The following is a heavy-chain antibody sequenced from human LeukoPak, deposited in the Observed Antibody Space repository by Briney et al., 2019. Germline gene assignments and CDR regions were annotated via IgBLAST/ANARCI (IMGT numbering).Heavy chain of an antibody. V-gene: IGHV3-23*01. J-gene: IGHJ3*02. Sequence: PGGSLRLSCAASGFTFSSYAMSWVRQAPGKGLEWVSAISGSGGSTIYYADSVKGRFTISRDNAKNSLYLQMNSLRAEDTAVYYCASPLVVGEAFDIWGQGTMVTVSS. CDR1: GFTFSSYA. CDR2: ISGSGGSTI. D-gene: IGHD3-22*01. CDR3: ASPLVVGEAFDI.